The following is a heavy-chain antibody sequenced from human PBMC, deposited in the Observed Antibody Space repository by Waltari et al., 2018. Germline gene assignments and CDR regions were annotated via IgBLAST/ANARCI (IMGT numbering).Heavy chain of an antibody. CDR1: GFTVSSNS. CDR2: IYSWGST. Sequence: VQLVESGGGLLQPGGSLRLSCAASGFTVSSNSMSWVRQAQGKGLEWVAGIYSWGSTYYADSVKGRFAISRNKSKNTMYLQMNSLRAEDTAVYYCARGAYSSGRFAPAPFDYWGQGTLVTVSS. J-gene: IGHJ4*02. CDR3: ARGAYSSGRFAPAPFDY. V-gene: IGHV3-53*01. D-gene: IGHD6-19*01.